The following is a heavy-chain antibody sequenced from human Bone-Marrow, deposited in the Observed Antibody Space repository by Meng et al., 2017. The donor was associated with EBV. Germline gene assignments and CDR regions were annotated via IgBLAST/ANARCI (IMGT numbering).Heavy chain of an antibody. CDR2: VHYSGRA. D-gene: IGHD5/OR15-5a*01. J-gene: IGHJ4*02. V-gene: IGHV4-39*01. Sequence: QLQLQESGPGQVKPSETLSVTCTVCGCSISSVYYGGWIRQPPGRGVEWMGSVHYSGRAYYSPSLKSRITVSVDTSKNQFSLRLTSVSAADTAVYYCARPFPSIVSLRLDPFGDWGQGTLVTVSS. CDR3: ARPFPSIVSLRLDPFGD. CDR1: GCSISSVYY.